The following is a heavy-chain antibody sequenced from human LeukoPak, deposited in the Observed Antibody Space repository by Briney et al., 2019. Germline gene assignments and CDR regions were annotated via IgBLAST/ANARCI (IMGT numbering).Heavy chain of an antibody. V-gene: IGHV3-30*02. CDR2: VRHDGNNK. Sequence: TGGSLRLSCPASGFSFNTYAMHWVRQAPGKGLEWLAFVRHDGNNKYEADSVKGRFTISRDNSKNTVYLQMNSLRSEDTAVYYCAKGVRLIVVAPGSWGQGTLVTVSS. CDR1: GFSFNTYA. D-gene: IGHD2-15*01. CDR3: AKGVRLIVVAPGS. J-gene: IGHJ5*02.